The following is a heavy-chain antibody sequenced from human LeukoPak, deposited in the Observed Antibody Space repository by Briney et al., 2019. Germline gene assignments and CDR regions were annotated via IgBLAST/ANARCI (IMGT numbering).Heavy chain of an antibody. CDR2: IKQDGSEK. CDR3: ARGGTTVTPVEPYYFDY. V-gene: IGHV3-7*01. D-gene: IGHD4-17*01. CDR1: GFTFSSYW. J-gene: IGHJ4*02. Sequence: PGGSLRLSCAASGFTFSSYWMSWVRQAPGKGLEWVANIKQDGSEKYYVDTVKGRFAISRDNAKNSLYLRMNTLRAEDTAVYYCARGGTTVTPVEPYYFDYWGQGTLVTVSS.